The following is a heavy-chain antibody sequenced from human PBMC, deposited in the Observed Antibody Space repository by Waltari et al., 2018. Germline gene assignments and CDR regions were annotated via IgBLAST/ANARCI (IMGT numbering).Heavy chain of an antibody. V-gene: IGHV3-30*18. J-gene: IGHJ6*03. CDR3: AKDNSDTGYYMDV. CDR2: ISADGIYK. CDR1: GFTVSRYG. D-gene: IGHD1-26*01. Sequence: QVQLGASGGGLVQPGRSLRRSCAASGFTVSRYGVHWGRQAPGKGLEWVEVISADGIYKYYADSVKGRFTISRDNSKNTLYLQMNSLRAEDTALYYCAKDNSDTGYYMDVWGKGTTVTISS.